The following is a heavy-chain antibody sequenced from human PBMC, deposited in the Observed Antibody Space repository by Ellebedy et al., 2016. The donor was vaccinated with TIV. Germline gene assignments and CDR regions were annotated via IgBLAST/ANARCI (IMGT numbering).Heavy chain of an antibody. CDR1: GFTFDDYA. J-gene: IGHJ4*02. CDR3: AKGGGALPAALSPDY. Sequence: SLKISXVASGFTFDDYAMHWVRQVPGKGLEWVSGISWNSRHMDYAGSVKGRFTISRDNAKNSLFLQMDSLRPEDTALYYCAKGGGALPAALSPDYWGQGTLVTVAS. D-gene: IGHD2-2*01. V-gene: IGHV3-9*01. CDR2: ISWNSRHM.